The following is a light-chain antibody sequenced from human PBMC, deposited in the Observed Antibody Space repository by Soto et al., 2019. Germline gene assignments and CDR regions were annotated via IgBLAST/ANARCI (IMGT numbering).Light chain of an antibody. CDR3: QQYGSSPIT. CDR2: GAP. V-gene: IGKV3-20*01. CDR1: QSVSSSY. J-gene: IGKJ5*01. Sequence: EIVLTQSPGTLSLSPGERAXXXXXXXQSVSSSYLAWYQQKPGQAPRLLIYGAPSRATGIPDRFSGSGSGTDFTLTISRLEPEDFAVYYCQQYGSSPITFGQGTRLEIK.